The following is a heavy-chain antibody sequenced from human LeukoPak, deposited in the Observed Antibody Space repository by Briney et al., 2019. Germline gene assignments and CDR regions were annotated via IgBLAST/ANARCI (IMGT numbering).Heavy chain of an antibody. V-gene: IGHV3-23*01. Sequence: GGSLRLSCAASGFTFSSYAMSWVRQAPGKGLEWVSAISGSGGSTYYADSVKGRFTISRDNSKNTLYLQMNSLRAEDTAVYYCARDLGSSGWYSALRYWGQGTLVTVSS. J-gene: IGHJ4*02. D-gene: IGHD6-19*01. CDR3: ARDLGSSGWYSALRY. CDR2: ISGSGGST. CDR1: GFTFSSYA.